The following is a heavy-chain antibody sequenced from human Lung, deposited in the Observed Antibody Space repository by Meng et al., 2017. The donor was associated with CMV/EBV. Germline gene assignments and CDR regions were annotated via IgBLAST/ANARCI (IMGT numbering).Heavy chain of an antibody. CDR3: ARALFQQWPTRTGYYGMDV. CDR1: GFTFSSYG. CDR2: IRYDGSNK. Sequence: GGSLRLSCAASGFTFSSYGMHWVRQAPGKGLEWVAFIRYDGSNKYYADSVKGRFTISRDNSKNTLYLQMNSLRAEDTAVYYCARALFQQWPTRTGYYGMDVWGPGNTVHVCS. J-gene: IGHJ6*01. V-gene: IGHV3-30*02. D-gene: IGHD6-19*01.